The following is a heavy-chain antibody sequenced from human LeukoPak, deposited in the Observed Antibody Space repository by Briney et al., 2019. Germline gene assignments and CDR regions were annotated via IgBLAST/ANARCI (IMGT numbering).Heavy chain of an antibody. CDR2: ISSSGSTI. Sequence: GGSLRLSCAASGFTFSSYEMNWVRQAPGKGLEWVSYISSSGSTIYYADSVKGRFTIPRDNAKNSLYLQMNSLRAEDTAVYYCARDGAIFGVVTAYYYYYGMDVWGQGTTVTVSS. CDR3: ARDGAIFGVVTAYYYYYGMDV. CDR1: GFTFSSYE. V-gene: IGHV3-48*03. D-gene: IGHD3-3*01. J-gene: IGHJ6*02.